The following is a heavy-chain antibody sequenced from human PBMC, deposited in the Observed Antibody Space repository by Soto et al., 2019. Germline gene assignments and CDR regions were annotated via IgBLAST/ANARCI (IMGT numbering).Heavy chain of an antibody. CDR1: GGTFSSSA. V-gene: IGHV1-18*01. J-gene: IGHJ5*01. CDR3: VRDQKYFRVNGNWFDS. D-gene: IGHD2-2*01. Sequence: GASVKVSCKASGGTFSSSAINWVRQAPGQGLEWMGWVSGNNGVSNPAPKVQGRITMTLDTSTGVSYMALRSLRSDDTAIYYCVRDQKYFRVNGNWFDSWGQGTLVTVSA. CDR2: VSGNNGVS.